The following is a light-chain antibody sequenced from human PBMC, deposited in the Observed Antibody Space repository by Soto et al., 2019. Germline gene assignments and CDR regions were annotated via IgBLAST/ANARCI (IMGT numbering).Light chain of an antibody. CDR3: QQYNNWPAYT. CDR2: DAS. J-gene: IGKJ2*01. Sequence: EMVMTQSPATLSVSPGERATLSCRASQSVSSNLAWYQQKPGQAPRLLIYDASTRATGVPARFSGSGSGTKFTLTISSLQSEDFAVYYCQQYNNWPAYTFGQGTKLEIK. V-gene: IGKV3-15*01. CDR1: QSVSSN.